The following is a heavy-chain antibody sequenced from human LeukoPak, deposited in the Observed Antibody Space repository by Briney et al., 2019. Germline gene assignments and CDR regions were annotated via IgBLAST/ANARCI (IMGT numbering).Heavy chain of an antibody. J-gene: IGHJ3*02. D-gene: IGHD1-26*01. Sequence: SETLSLTCTVSGGSISSGDYYWSWIRQPPGKGLEWIGYIYYSGSTYYNPSLKSRVTISVDTSKNQFSLKLSSVTAADTAVYYCASYLTGFLGATKAFDIWGQGTMVTVSS. V-gene: IGHV4-30-4*08. CDR2: IYYSGST. CDR1: GGSISSGDYY. CDR3: ASYLTGFLGATKAFDI.